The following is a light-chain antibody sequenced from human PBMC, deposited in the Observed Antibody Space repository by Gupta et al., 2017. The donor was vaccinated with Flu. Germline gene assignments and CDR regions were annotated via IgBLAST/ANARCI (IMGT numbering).Light chain of an antibody. CDR3: HHYCTSIT. CDR1: ESVSTNN. J-gene: IGKJ4*01. Sequence: EFVFTQSPGTLAWSPGDRATLLCRASESVSTNNLAWYQQRPGQAPRLIIYGVSSRATGIADSFSGSGSAKDFTLTSSRLEPEDFAVYHCHHYCTSITFGRGTKVEI. V-gene: IGKV3-20*01. CDR2: GVS.